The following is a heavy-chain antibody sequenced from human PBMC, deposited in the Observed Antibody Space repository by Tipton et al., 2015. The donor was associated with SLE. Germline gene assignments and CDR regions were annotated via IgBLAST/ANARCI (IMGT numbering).Heavy chain of an antibody. CDR2: INHSGST. CDR1: GGSFSGYY. V-gene: IGHV4-34*01. CDR3: ARSAGRRFPFDS. D-gene: IGHD6-6*01. Sequence: TLSLTCAVDGGSFSGYYWSWIRQPPGEGLEWIGEINHSGSTNYNPSLKSRVTISVDTSKNQISLKLRSVTAADTAVYFCARSAGRRFPFDSSGQGTLVTVSS. J-gene: IGHJ4*02.